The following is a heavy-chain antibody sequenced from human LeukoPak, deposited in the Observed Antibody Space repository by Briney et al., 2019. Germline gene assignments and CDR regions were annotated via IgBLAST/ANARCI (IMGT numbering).Heavy chain of an antibody. V-gene: IGHV3-23*01. Sequence: PGGSLRLSCAASGFTFSSYAMSWVRQAPGKGLEWVSGISGSGGSTYYADSVKGRFTISRDNSKNTLYLQMNSLRAEDTAIYYCASSGYNYGTSYFAYWGQGTLVTASS. CDR2: ISGSGGST. D-gene: IGHD5-18*01. CDR3: ASSGYNYGTSYFAY. CDR1: GFTFSSYA. J-gene: IGHJ4*02.